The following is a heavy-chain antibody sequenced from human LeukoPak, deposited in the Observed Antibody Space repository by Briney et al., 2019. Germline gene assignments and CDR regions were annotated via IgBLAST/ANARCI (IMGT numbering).Heavy chain of an antibody. Sequence: GGSLRLSCVASGFTFNTYGMNWVRLVPGKGLEWVAVIWYDGSNKYYADSVRGRFTISRDNSKNTLYLQMNSLRAEDTAVYYCAKEHHSSGWFNDYWGQGTLVTVSS. D-gene: IGHD6-19*01. J-gene: IGHJ4*02. CDR2: IWYDGSNK. CDR1: GFTFNTYG. V-gene: IGHV3-33*06. CDR3: AKEHHSSGWFNDY.